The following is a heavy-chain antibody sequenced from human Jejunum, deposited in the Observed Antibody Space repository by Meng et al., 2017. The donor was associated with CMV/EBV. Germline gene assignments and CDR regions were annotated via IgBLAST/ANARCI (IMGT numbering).Heavy chain of an antibody. CDR2: ISPSGTT. Sequence: QVQLQESGPGLVKPSQTLSLTCTVSGGSIRTNIYHWTWIRQPAGMGLEWIGRISPSGTTNYNPSLNSRVTMSIDTPKNQFSLRLTSVTAADTAVYFCARNVVGANWFDPWGQGILVTVSS. CDR1: GGSIRTNIYH. V-gene: IGHV4-61*02. CDR3: ARNVVGANWFDP. J-gene: IGHJ5*02. D-gene: IGHD1-26*01.